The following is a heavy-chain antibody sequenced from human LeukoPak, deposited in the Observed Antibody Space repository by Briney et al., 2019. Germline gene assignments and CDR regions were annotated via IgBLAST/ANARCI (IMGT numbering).Heavy chain of an antibody. Sequence: PGKSLRLSCAASGFTFSSYAMHWVRQAPGKGLEWVAVISYDGSNKYYADSVKGRFTNSRDNSKNTLYLQMNSLRAEDTAVYYCAKRITTFGGVIAPPFDYWGQGTLVTVSS. V-gene: IGHV3-30-3*02. J-gene: IGHJ4*02. CDR1: GFTFSSYA. CDR2: ISYDGSNK. CDR3: AKRITTFGGVIAPPFDY. D-gene: IGHD3-16*02.